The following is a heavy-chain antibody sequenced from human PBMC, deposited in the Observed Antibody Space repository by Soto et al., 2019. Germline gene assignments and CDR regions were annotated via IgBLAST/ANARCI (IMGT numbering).Heavy chain of an antibody. CDR3: ARDPAHPPPGYHEAFTGYYFDY. J-gene: IGHJ4*02. CDR2: IYHSGST. Sequence: PSETLSLTCTVSGGSISSSSYYWGWIRQPPGKGLEWIGEIYHSGSTNYNPSLKSRVTISVDKSKNQFSLKLSSVTAADTAVYYCARDPAHPPPGYHEAFTGYYFDYWGQGTLVTVSS. D-gene: IGHD2-8*02. V-gene: IGHV4-39*07. CDR1: GGSISSSSYY.